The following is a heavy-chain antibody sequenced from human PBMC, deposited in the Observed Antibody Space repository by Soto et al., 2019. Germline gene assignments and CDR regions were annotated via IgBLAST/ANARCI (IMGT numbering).Heavy chain of an antibody. CDR3: ARDQAVPVPHYYYGMDV. CDR2: ITSTSGYI. D-gene: IGHD2-2*01. J-gene: IGHJ6*02. V-gene: IGHV3-21*01. Sequence: GGSLRLACAASEFTFSNYKMNWVRQPPGRGLEWVASITSTSGYIYYANSVKGRFTISSDNAKNLLYLQMDSLRAEDTAVYFCARDQAVPVPHYYYGMDVWGQGTAVTVSS. CDR1: EFTFSNYK.